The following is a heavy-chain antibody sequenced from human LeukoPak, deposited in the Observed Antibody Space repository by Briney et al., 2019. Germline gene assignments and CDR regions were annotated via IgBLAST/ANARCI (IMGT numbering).Heavy chain of an antibody. CDR2: IIPIFGTA. CDR3: ARGPGRSWGGGSSDY. D-gene: IGHD1-26*01. V-gene: IGHV1-69*01. J-gene: IGHJ4*02. CDR1: GGTFSSYA. Sequence: GASVKVSCKASGGTFSSYAISWVRQAPGQGLEWMGGIIPIFGTANYAQKFQGRVTITADESTSTAYMELSSLRSEDTAAYYCARGPGRSWGGGSSDYWGQGTLVTVSS.